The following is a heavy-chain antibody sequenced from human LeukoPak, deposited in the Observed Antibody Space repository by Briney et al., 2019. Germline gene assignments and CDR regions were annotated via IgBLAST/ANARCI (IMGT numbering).Heavy chain of an antibody. V-gene: IGHV4-30-2*01. CDR2: IYHSGST. Sequence: PSETLSLTCAVSGGSISSGGYSWSWIRQPPGKGLEWIGYIYHSGSTYYNPSLKSRVTISVDRPKNQFSLKLSSVAAADTAVYYCARAGGYCSGGSCYIPFDYWGQGTLVTVSS. CDR1: GGSISSGGYS. D-gene: IGHD2-15*01. J-gene: IGHJ4*02. CDR3: ARAGGYCSGGSCYIPFDY.